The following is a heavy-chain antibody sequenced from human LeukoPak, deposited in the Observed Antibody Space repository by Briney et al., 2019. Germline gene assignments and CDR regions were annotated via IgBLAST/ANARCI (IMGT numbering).Heavy chain of an antibody. CDR2: IIPILGIA. J-gene: IGHJ3*02. CDR3: ARDRGSSEEYAFDI. D-gene: IGHD6-6*01. Sequence: SVKVSCKASGGTLSSYAISWVRQAPGQGLEWMGRIIPILGIANYAQKFQGRVTITADKSTSTAYMELSSLRSEDTAVYYCARDRGSSEEYAFDIWGQGTMVTVSS. CDR1: GGTLSSYA. V-gene: IGHV1-69*04.